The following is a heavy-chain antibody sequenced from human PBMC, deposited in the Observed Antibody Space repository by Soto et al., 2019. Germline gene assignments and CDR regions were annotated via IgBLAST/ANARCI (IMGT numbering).Heavy chain of an antibody. D-gene: IGHD2-21*02. J-gene: IGHJ4*02. CDR2: FDPEGSDT. CDR1: GYTLSELS. V-gene: IGHV1-24*01. Sequence: GASVKVSCKVSGYTLSELSIHWVLQAPGKGFEWMGGFDPEGSDTIYAQKFQGGVTMTSDTSTETAYMELESLTSEDTAFYYCATMGFCGPGCYSFDYWGQGTLVTVSS. CDR3: ATMGFCGPGCYSFDY.